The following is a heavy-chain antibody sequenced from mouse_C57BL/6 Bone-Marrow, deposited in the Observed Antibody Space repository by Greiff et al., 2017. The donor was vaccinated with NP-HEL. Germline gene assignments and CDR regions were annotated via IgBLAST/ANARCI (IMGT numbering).Heavy chain of an antibody. CDR3: ARGDGSSPYWYFDV. CDR1: GYTFTDYY. J-gene: IGHJ1*03. CDR2: INPYNGGT. D-gene: IGHD1-1*01. V-gene: IGHV1-19*01. Sequence: VQLQQSGPVLVKPGASVKMSCKASGYTFTDYYMNWVKQSHGKSLEWIGVINPYNGGTSYNQKFKGKATLTVDKSSSTAYMELNSLTSEDSAGYYCARGDGSSPYWYFDVWGTGTTVTVSS.